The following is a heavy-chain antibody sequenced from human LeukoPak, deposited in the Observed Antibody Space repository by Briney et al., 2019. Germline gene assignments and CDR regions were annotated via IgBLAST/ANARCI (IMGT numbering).Heavy chain of an antibody. CDR2: IYYSGST. V-gene: IGHV4-39*01. J-gene: IGHJ4*02. Sequence: PSETLSLTCTVSGGSISSSSYYWGWIRQPPGKGLEWIGSIYYSGSTYYNPSLKSRVTISVDTSKNQFSLKLSSVTAADTAVYYCARHQSSGWYYFDYWGQGTLVTVSS. D-gene: IGHD6-19*01. CDR1: GGSISSSSYY. CDR3: ARHQSSGWYYFDY.